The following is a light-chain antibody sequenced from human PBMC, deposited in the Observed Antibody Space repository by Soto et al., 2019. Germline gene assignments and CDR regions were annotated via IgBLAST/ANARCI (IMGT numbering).Light chain of an antibody. V-gene: IGLV3-21*02. CDR2: DNA. CDR1: NVGRKA. Sequence: SYELTQPPSVSVAPGQTASISCGGDNVGRKAVHWYQQRPGQAPVLVLYDNADRSSGIPERFTGSNSGNTATLTITRVEAGDEADYYCQVWDSDSDHSAVFGGGTKLTVL. J-gene: IGLJ3*02. CDR3: QVWDSDSDHSAV.